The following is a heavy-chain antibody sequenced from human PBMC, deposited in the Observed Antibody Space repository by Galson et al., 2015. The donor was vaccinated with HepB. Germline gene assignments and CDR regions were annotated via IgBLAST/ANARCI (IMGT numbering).Heavy chain of an antibody. J-gene: IGHJ4*02. V-gene: IGHV4-39*07. CDR1: GASISSSLYY. CDR3: ARAAGDSSTYANDY. Sequence: ETLSLTCTVSGASISSSLYYWVWIRQPPKQGLEWIGSIYYTGNTYYKSSLKSRVTISADMSKNQFSLKVNSVTAADTAVYYCARAAGDSSTYANDYWGQGTLVTVSS. D-gene: IGHD5-18*01. CDR2: IYYTGNT.